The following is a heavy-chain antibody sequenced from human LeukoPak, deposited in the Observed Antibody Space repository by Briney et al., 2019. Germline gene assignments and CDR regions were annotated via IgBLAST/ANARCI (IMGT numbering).Heavy chain of an antibody. CDR1: GGSFSGYY. CDR3: ARDRYSNSFYYYYAMDV. V-gene: IGHV4-34*01. J-gene: IGHJ6*02. Sequence: SETLSLTCAVYGGSFSGYYWSWIRQPPGKGLEWIGEINHRGSTTYSPSLKSRVTISVDTSKSQFSLNVRSLTAADTAVYYCARDRYSNSFYYYYAMDVWGQGTTVTVSS. CDR2: INHRGST. D-gene: IGHD4-11*01.